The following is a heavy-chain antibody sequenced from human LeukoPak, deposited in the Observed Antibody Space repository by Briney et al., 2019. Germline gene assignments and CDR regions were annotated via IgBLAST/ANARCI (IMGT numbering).Heavy chain of an antibody. J-gene: IGHJ5*02. D-gene: IGHD2-15*01. Sequence: SETLSLTCTVSGDSISRSGYYWGWLRQPPGKGLEWIGSIFYTGSTYFNPSLKSRVTISVDTSKSQFSLNVNSVTAADTAIYFCARGSGGSRRWFDPWGQGTLVTVSS. CDR3: ARGSGGSRRWFDP. V-gene: IGHV4-39*07. CDR2: IFYTGST. CDR1: GDSISRSGYY.